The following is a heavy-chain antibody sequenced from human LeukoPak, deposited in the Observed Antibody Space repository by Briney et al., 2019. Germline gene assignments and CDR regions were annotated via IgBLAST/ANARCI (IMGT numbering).Heavy chain of an antibody. D-gene: IGHD4-11*01. CDR3: ARLHDYGNPDFDY. CDR1: GFTFSSYG. J-gene: IGHJ4*02. V-gene: IGHV3-33*01. CDR2: IWYDGSNK. Sequence: GGSLRLSCAASGFTFSSYGMHWVRQAPGKGLEWVAVIWYDGSNKYYADSVKGRFTISRDNSKNTLYLQMNSLRAEDTAVYYCARLHDYGNPDFDYWGQGTLVTVSS.